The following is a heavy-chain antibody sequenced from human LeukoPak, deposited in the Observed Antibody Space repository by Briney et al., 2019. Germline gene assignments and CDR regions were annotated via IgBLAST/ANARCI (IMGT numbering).Heavy chain of an antibody. J-gene: IGHJ2*01. CDR3: ARVSINSSGYYLGLGYFDL. D-gene: IGHD3-22*01. CDR2: IESGGST. V-gene: IGHV3-53*01. CDR1: GFTVSSKY. Sequence: PGGSLRLSCAASGFTVSSKYMNWVRQAPGKGLEWVSVIESGGSTYYADSVKGRFTVSRDNFQNTLFLQMNSLRAEDTAVYYCARVSINSSGYYLGLGYFDLWGRGTLVTVSS.